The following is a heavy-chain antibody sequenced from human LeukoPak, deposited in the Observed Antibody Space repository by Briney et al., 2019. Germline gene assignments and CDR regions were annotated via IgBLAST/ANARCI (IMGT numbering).Heavy chain of an antibody. D-gene: IGHD2-15*01. CDR3: ARGPRSWQLILVAFDI. J-gene: IGHJ3*02. V-gene: IGHV4-34*01. Sequence: PSETLSLTCAVYGGSLSGYYWSWIRQPPGKGLEWIGEINHSGSTNYNPSLKSRVTISVDTSKNQFSLKLSSVTAADTAVYYCARGPRSWQLILVAFDIWGQGTMVIVSS. CDR2: INHSGST. CDR1: GGSLSGYY.